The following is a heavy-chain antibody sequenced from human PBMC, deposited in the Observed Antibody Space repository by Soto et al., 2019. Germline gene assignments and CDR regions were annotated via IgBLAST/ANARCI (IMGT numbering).Heavy chain of an antibody. CDR2: IDPSDSYT. J-gene: IGHJ6*02. CDR3: ARNRLRWYYYGMDV. CDR1: GYSFTSYW. V-gene: IGHV5-10-1*01. Sequence: GESLKISCKGSGYSFTSYWISWVRQMPGKGLEWLRRIDPSDSYTNYSPSFQGHVTISADKSISTAYLQWSSLKASATPRYYCARNRLRWYYYGMDVCGQVSTVTVS. D-gene: IGHD4-17*01.